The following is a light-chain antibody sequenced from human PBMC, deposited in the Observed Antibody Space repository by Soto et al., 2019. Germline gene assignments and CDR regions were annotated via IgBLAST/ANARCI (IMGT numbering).Light chain of an antibody. CDR2: GAF. J-gene: IGKJ5*01. V-gene: IGKV3-20*01. Sequence: EIVLTQSPGTLSLSPGERATLSCRASQSVSSSYLAWYQQKPGQAPRLLIYGAFSMATGIPDRLSGSGSGAGFTLTISRLEPEDLAVYYCQQYGSSPPITFSQATRLEIK. CDR1: QSVSSSY. CDR3: QQYGSSPPIT.